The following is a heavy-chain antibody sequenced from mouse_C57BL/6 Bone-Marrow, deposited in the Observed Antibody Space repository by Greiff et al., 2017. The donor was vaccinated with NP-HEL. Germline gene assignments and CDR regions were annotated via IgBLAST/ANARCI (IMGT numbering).Heavy chain of an antibody. CDR3: ARKDDYDAPFAY. D-gene: IGHD2-4*01. V-gene: IGHV1-19*01. Sequence: EVKLMESGPVLVKPGASVKMSCKASGYTFTDYYMNWVKQSHGKSLEWIGVINPYNVGTSYNQKFKGKATLTVDKSSSTAYMELNSLTSEDSAVYYCARKDDYDAPFAYWGQGTLVTVSA. J-gene: IGHJ3*01. CDR1: GYTFTDYY. CDR2: INPYNVGT.